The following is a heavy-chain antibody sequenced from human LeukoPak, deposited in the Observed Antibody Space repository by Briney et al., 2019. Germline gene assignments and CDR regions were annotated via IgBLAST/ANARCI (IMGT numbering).Heavy chain of an antibody. CDR1: GGSISSYY. Sequence: SETLSLTCTVSGGSISSYYWSWIRQPPGKGLEWIGYIYYSGSTNYNPSLKGRVTMSVDTSKNQFSLKLSSVTAADTAVYYCARDHIYSSSSVAFDIWGQGTMVTVSS. CDR3: ARDHIYSSSSVAFDI. CDR2: IYYSGST. V-gene: IGHV4-59*12. J-gene: IGHJ3*02. D-gene: IGHD6-6*01.